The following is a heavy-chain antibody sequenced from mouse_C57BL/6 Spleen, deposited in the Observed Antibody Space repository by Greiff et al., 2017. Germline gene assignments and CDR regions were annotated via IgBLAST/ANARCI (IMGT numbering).Heavy chain of an antibody. CDR2: ILPGSGST. J-gene: IGHJ1*03. D-gene: IGHD2-5*01. CDR1: GYTFTGYW. CDR3: ARGPYYSNYVGYFDV. Sequence: VKLQESGAELMKPGASVKLSCKATGYTFTGYWIEWVKQRPGHGLEWIGEILPGSGSTNYNEKFKGKATFTADTSSNTAYMQLGSLTTEDSAIYYCARGPYYSNYVGYFDVWGTGTTVTVSS. V-gene: IGHV1-9*01.